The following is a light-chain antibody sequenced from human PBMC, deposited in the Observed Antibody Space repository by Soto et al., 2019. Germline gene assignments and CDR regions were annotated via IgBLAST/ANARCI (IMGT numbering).Light chain of an antibody. V-gene: IGKV3-15*01. Sequence: EIVITQSPATLSVSPGERATLSCRASQSVTSNLAWYQQKPGHAPRLLIYGASTRATGIPARFSGSGSGTEFTLTISSLQSEDFAVYCCQQYNNWPPTLGQGTKVDIQ. CDR3: QQYNNWPPT. J-gene: IGKJ1*01. CDR2: GAS. CDR1: QSVTSN.